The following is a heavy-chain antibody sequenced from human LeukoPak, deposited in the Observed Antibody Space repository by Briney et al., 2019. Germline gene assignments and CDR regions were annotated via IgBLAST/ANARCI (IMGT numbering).Heavy chain of an antibody. CDR3: VRAFGDY. Sequence: QPGGSLTLPCAVSGFTFNKYRKHWPRQARGKGLVWVSRIDTDGTNTNCADSVKGRFTISRDNAKNTVYLQMNRLRDEDTAVYYCVRAFGDYWGQGIVVTVSS. D-gene: IGHD3-10*01. CDR1: GFTFNKYR. J-gene: IGHJ4*02. V-gene: IGHV3-74*01. CDR2: IDTDGTNT.